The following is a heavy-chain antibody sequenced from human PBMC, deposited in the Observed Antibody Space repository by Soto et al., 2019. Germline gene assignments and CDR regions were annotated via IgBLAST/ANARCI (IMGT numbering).Heavy chain of an antibody. V-gene: IGHV3-23*01. D-gene: IGHD2-2*01. CDR3: ATLLGYCSSTSCRDY. CDR2: ISGSVGTT. CDR1: GFTFSSYA. Sequence: GGSLRLSCAASGFTFSSYAMSWVRQAPGKGLEWVSAISGSVGTTYYADSVKGRFTISRDNSKNTLYLHMNSLRAEDTAVYYCATLLGYCSSTSCRDYWGQGTLVTVSS. J-gene: IGHJ4*02.